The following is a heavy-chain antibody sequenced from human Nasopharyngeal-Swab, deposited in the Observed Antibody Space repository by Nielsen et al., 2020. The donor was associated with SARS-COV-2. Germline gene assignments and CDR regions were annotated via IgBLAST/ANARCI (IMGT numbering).Heavy chain of an antibody. V-gene: IGHV3-23*01. CDR2: MTVGAGGT. CDR3: AKRLYGDL. J-gene: IGHJ2*01. CDR1: GFTFGHYA. Sequence: GGSLRLSCAASGFTFGHYAVIWVRQAPGKGLEWVSSMTVGAGGTSYADSVKGRFTISVDSSKNILYPQMNSLRAEDTAIYYCAKRLYGDLWGRGTLVTVSS. D-gene: IGHD2-8*01.